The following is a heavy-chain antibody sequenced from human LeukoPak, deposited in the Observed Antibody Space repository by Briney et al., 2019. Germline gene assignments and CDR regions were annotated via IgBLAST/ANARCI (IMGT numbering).Heavy chain of an antibody. V-gene: IGHV3-11*01. J-gene: IGHJ4*02. Sequence: GGSLRLSCAASGFTLSDYYMSWIRQAPGEGLEWVSYSSSSGTTIYYADSVKGRFAISRDNAKNSLYLQMNSLRAEDTAVYYCARRRDFIDYWGQGTLVTVSS. CDR3: ARRRDFIDY. CDR1: GFTLSDYY. D-gene: IGHD3/OR15-3a*01. CDR2: SSSSGTTI.